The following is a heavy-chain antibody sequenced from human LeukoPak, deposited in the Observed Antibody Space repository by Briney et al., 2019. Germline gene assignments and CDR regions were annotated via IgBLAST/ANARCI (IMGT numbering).Heavy chain of an antibody. CDR2: FSFSGGNT. Sequence: PGGSLRLSCAASGFTFSNYVMNWVRQAPGKGLEWVSGFSFSGGNTYYADSVKGRFTISRDNSKNTLYLQMNSLRAEDTAVYYCAKGGRVAIFPLYYYYMDVWGKGTTVTVSS. CDR1: GFTFSNYV. V-gene: IGHV3-23*01. J-gene: IGHJ6*03. CDR3: AKGGRVAIFPLYYYYMDV. D-gene: IGHD3-3*01.